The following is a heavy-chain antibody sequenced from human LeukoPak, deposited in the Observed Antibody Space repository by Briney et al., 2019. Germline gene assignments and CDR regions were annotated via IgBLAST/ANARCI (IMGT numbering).Heavy chain of an antibody. CDR1: GGSISSSNW. Sequence: PSETLSLTCAVSGGSISSSNWWSWVRQPPGKGLEWIGEIYHSGSTNYNPSLKSRVTISVDKSKNQFSLKLSSVTAADTAVYYCARDARGGALYYYYYGMDVWGQGTTVTVSS. CDR3: ARDARGGALYYYYYGMDV. D-gene: IGHD2-15*01. V-gene: IGHV4-4*02. J-gene: IGHJ6*02. CDR2: IYHSGST.